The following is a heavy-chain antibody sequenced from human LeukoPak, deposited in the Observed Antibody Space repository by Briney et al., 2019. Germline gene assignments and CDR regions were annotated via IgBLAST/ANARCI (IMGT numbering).Heavy chain of an antibody. J-gene: IGHJ4*02. V-gene: IGHV4-59*01. CDR3: ASSQWIQLWLGY. Sequence: SKTLSLTCTVSGGSISNYYWSWIRQPPGKGLEWIGYIYYSGSINYNPSLKSRVTISVDTSKNQFSLKLSSVTAADTAVYYCASSQWIQLWLGYWGQGTLVTVSS. CDR2: IYYSGSI. CDR1: GGSISNYY. D-gene: IGHD5-18*01.